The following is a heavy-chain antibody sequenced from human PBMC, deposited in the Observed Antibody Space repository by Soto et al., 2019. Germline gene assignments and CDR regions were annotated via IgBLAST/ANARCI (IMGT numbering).Heavy chain of an antibody. V-gene: IGHV4-34*01. CDR2: INRSGST. CDR3: AGRWSGLYGMDV. Sequence: SETRSRTWAAYGGSFSRYYWSWIRQPPGKGLEWMAEINRSGSTKYNPSLMSRVTISVDTSKNHFSLKMSSVTAEDTAVYYCAGRWSGLYGMDVWGQGTPVTVSS. CDR1: GGSFSRYY. D-gene: IGHD3-3*01. J-gene: IGHJ6*02.